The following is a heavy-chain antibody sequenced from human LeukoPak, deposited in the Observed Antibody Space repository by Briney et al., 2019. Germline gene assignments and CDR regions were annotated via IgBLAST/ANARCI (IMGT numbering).Heavy chain of an antibody. V-gene: IGHV4-38-2*01. CDR3: AKSSGGGGHDS. CDR2: VYHSGT. Sequence: SETLFLICSVSGYSIGSGHYWAWIRQPPGKGLEWIGCVYHSGTYYKSSLTSRVTISMDTSKNQFSLKLTSVTAADSAFYYCAKSSGGGGHDSWGQGTLVTVSS. CDR1: GYSIGSGHY. J-gene: IGHJ5*01. D-gene: IGHD6-25*01.